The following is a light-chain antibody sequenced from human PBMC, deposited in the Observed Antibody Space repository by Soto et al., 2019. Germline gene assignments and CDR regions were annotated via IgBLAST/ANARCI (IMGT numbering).Light chain of an antibody. CDR2: DNG. CDR1: NIGSGS. J-gene: IGLJ3*02. CDR3: QVWDSSSDHWV. V-gene: IGLV3-21*02. Sequence: SYELTQPPSVSVAPGQTAMITCGGANIGSGSVHWYQQEPGQAPVLVVYDNGDRPSGIPERFSGFTSGKTATLTISRVEAGDEADYYCQVWDSSSDHWVFGGGTKLTVL.